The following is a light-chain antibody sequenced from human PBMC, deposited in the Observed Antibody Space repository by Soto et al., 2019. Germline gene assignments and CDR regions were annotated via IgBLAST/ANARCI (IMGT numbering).Light chain of an antibody. CDR1: SSNIGSNT. V-gene: IGLV1-44*01. Sequence: QSVLTQPPSASGTPGQRVTISCSGSSSNIGSNTVNWYQQLPGTAPKLLIYSNNPRTSGVPDRCSGSKSGTSASLAISGLQSEDEADYYCAAWDDSLNAVVFGGGTKVTVL. CDR2: SNN. CDR3: AAWDDSLNAVV. J-gene: IGLJ2*01.